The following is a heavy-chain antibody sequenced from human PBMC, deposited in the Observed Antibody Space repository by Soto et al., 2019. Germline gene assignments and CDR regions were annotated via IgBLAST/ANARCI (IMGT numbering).Heavy chain of an antibody. D-gene: IGHD6-6*01. J-gene: IGHJ4*02. CDR1: GFTFDDYT. CDR2: ISWDGGST. Sequence: GGSLTLSCAASGFTFDDYTMHWVRQAPGKGLEWVSLISWDGGSTYYADSVKGRFTISRDNSKNSLYLQRNSLGTEDTDLYYCAKGDYGEQLVCDYWGQGTLVTVSS. V-gene: IGHV3-43*01. CDR3: AKGDYGEQLVCDY.